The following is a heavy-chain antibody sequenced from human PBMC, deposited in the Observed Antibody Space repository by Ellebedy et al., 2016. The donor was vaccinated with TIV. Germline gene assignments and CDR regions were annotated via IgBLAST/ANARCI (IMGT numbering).Heavy chain of an antibody. CDR3: ATCPGGAFDI. Sequence: SETLSLTCTVSGGAISGTGWWSWVRQSPGKGLEWIGDVYHSGQTNYNPSLKSRVIISVDKSANKFSLRLTSLTAADTAVYFCATCPGGAFDIWGRGTMVTVSS. J-gene: IGHJ3*02. D-gene: IGHD5/OR15-5a*01. CDR2: VYHSGQT. V-gene: IGHV4-4*02. CDR1: GGAISGTGW.